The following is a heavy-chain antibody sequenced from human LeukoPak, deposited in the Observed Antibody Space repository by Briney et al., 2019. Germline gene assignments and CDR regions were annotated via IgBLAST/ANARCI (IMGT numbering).Heavy chain of an antibody. CDR1: GFTFSSYG. V-gene: IGHV3-30*02. D-gene: IGHD3-10*01. CDR3: AKDLARFGETTYDY. CDR2: IRYDGSNK. J-gene: IGHJ4*02. Sequence: GGSLRLSCAASGFTFSSYGMHWVRQAPGKGLEWVAFIRYDGSNKYYADSVKGRSTISRDNSKNTLYLQMNSLRAEDTAVYYCAKDLARFGETTYDYWGQGTLVTVSS.